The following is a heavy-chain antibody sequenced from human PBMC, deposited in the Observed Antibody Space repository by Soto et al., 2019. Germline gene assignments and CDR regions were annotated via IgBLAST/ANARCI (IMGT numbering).Heavy chain of an antibody. Sequence: PGGSLRLSCAASGFTFSSYSMNWVRQAPGKGLEWVSYISSSSSTIYYADSVKGRFTISRDNAKNSLYLQMNSLRAEDTAVYYCAREPHYSGYGYAFDIWGQGTMVTVSS. D-gene: IGHD5-12*01. CDR2: ISSSSSTI. CDR3: AREPHYSGYGYAFDI. J-gene: IGHJ3*02. V-gene: IGHV3-48*01. CDR1: GFTFSSYS.